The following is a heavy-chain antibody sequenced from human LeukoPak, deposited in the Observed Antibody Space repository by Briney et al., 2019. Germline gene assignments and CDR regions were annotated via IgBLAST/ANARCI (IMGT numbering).Heavy chain of an antibody. Sequence: ASVKVSCKVSGYTLTELSMHWVRQAPGKGLEWMGGFDPEDGETIYAQKFQGRGTMTEDTSTDTAYMELSSLRSEDTAVYYCATAEVYYYGSGSYSYWGQGTLVTVSS. CDR2: FDPEDGET. V-gene: IGHV1-24*01. CDR1: GYTLTELS. CDR3: ATAEVYYYGSGSYSY. J-gene: IGHJ4*02. D-gene: IGHD3-10*01.